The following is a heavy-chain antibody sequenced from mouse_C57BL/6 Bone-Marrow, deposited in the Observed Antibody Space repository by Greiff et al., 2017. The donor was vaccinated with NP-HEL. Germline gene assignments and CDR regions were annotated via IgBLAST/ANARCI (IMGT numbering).Heavy chain of an antibody. J-gene: IGHJ1*03. CDR3: TTYGSPDV. CDR2: IDPENGDT. D-gene: IGHD1-1*01. V-gene: IGHV14-4*01. Sequence: EVQLQQSGAELVRPGASVKLSCTASGFNIKDDYMHWVKQRPEQGLEWIGWIDPENGDTEYASKFQGKATITEDTSSNTAYLQLSSLTSEHSAVYYCTTYGSPDVWGTGTTVTVSS. CDR1: GFNIKDDY.